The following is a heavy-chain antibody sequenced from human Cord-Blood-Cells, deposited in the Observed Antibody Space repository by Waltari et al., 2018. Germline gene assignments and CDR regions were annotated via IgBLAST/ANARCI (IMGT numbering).Heavy chain of an antibody. D-gene: IGHD3-3*01. V-gene: IGHV4-38-2*02. CDR3: ASTGVITYYDFWSGYYFDY. J-gene: IGHJ4*02. Sequence: QVQLQESGPGLVKPSETLSLTCTVSGYSISSGSSWGWIRPPPGKGLEWIGSIYHSGSTYYNPSLKSRVTISVDTSKNQFSLKLSSVTAADTAVYYCASTGVITYYDFWSGYYFDYWGQGTLVTVSS. CDR2: IYHSGST. CDR1: GYSISSGSS.